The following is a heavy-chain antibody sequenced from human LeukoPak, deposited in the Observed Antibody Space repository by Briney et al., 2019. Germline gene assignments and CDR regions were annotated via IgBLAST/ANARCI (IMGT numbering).Heavy chain of an antibody. Sequence: GGSLRLSCEASGFTFSTSAVSWVRQAPGKGLEWVSSISTTVRNTYYADSVKGRFTISRDNSKNTLYLQMNSLRAEDTAVYYCARVGYTSGWFRNWGQGTLLTVSS. CDR3: ARVGYTSGWFRN. CDR2: ISTTVRNT. CDR1: GFTFSTSA. V-gene: IGHV3-23*01. J-gene: IGHJ4*02. D-gene: IGHD6-19*01.